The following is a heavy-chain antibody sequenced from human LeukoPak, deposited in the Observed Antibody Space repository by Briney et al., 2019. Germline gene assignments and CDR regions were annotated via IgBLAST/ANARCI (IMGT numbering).Heavy chain of an antibody. CDR1: GGFISSSSYY. D-gene: IGHD3-10*01. CDR3: ARRGHQVGFGSGSYRGWFDP. J-gene: IGHJ5*02. V-gene: IGHV4-39*02. Sequence: TSETLSLTCTVSGGFISSSSYYWGWIRQPPGKGLEWIGSIYYSGSTYYSPSLKSRVTISLDTSKNSFSLNLSSVTAADTAVYYCARRGHQVGFGSGSYRGWFDPWGQGTRVTVSS. CDR2: IYYSGST.